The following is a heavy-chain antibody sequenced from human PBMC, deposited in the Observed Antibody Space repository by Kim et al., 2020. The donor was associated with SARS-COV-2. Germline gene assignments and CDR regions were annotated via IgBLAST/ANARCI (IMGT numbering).Heavy chain of an antibody. CDR1: GFSFSTSA. D-gene: IGHD6-25*01. Sequence: GGSLRLSCAASGFSFSTSAMSWVRQAPGKGLELVASLRQDGSQTSYGDSVRGRFTISRDNAKNSLYLQMNSLTGEDTAVYYCSRCCGLDYWGQGAQVTGS. CDR3: SRCCGLDY. CDR2: LRQDGSQT. J-gene: IGHJ4*02. V-gene: IGHV3-7*03.